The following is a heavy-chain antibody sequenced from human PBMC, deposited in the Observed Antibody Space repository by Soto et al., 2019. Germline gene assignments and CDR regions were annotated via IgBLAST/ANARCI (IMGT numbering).Heavy chain of an antibody. CDR1: GFTFSDYA. J-gene: IGHJ6*02. Sequence: QVQLVESGGGVVQPGRSLRLSCAASGFTFSDYAMHWVRQAPGKGLEWVTLISYDGNNKYYADSVKGRFTISRDNAKNTLYLQMNSLRAEDTAVYYCARDRVTMIVVNGMDVWGQGTTVTVSS. D-gene: IGHD3-22*01. CDR2: ISYDGNNK. CDR3: ARDRVTMIVVNGMDV. V-gene: IGHV3-30-3*01.